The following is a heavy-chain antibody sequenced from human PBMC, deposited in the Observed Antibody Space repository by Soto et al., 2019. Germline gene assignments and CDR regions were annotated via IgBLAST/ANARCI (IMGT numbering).Heavy chain of an antibody. CDR2: IKLDGSEK. CDR3: ARPWNSDYTTDAYDI. CDR1: GFTFRNSL. Sequence: GGSLTLSCAASGFTFRNSLMTWVRQAPGKGLEWVANIKLDGSEKYYVDSVKGRFTISRDNAKSSLYLQMNSLRAEDTAVYYCARPWNSDYTTDAYDIWGQGTMVTVSS. D-gene: IGHD3-3*01. V-gene: IGHV3-7*01. J-gene: IGHJ3*02.